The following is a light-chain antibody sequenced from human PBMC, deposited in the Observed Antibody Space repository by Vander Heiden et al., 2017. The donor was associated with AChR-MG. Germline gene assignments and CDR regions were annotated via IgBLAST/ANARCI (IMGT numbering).Light chain of an antibody. J-gene: IGKJ5*01. CDR2: AAS. CDR1: QSVRSSS. V-gene: IGKV3-20*01. CDR3: QYYGRSPPIT. Sequence: EIVLMQSPASLSLSPGERATLSCRASQSVRSSSLAWYQKKPGRAPRLLIHAASNRATGISDRFSGSGSGTDFTLTITRLEPEDFTVYYCQYYGRSPPITFGQGTRLEIK.